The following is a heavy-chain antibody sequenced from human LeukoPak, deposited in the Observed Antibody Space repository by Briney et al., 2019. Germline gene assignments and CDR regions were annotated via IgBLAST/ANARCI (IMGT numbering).Heavy chain of an antibody. CDR3: ARDGLRDTRGGYDPYHYYYGMDV. D-gene: IGHD5-12*01. CDR1: GYTFTGYY. Sequence: ASVKVSCKASGYTFTGYYMHWVRQAPGQGLEWMGWINPNSGGTNYAQKFQGRVTMTRDTSISTAYMELSRLRSDDTAVYYCARDGLRDTRGGYDPYHYYYGMDVWGQGTTVTVSS. CDR2: INPNSGGT. J-gene: IGHJ6*02. V-gene: IGHV1-2*02.